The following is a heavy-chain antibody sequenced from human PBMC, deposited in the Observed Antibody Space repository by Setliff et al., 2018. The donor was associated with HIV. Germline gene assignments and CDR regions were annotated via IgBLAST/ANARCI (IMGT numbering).Heavy chain of an antibody. CDR1: GYIFTNYG. D-gene: IGHD1-26*01. Sequence: ASVKVSCKASGYIFTNYGITWVRQAPGQGLEWMGWISAYNGNTNYAQKFQGRVTMTRDTSTNTAYMEVRSLRPDDTAVYYCAKDKTEGAMGHWGQGTLVTVSS. CDR2: ISAYNGNT. J-gene: IGHJ4*02. CDR3: AKDKTEGAMGH. V-gene: IGHV1-18*01.